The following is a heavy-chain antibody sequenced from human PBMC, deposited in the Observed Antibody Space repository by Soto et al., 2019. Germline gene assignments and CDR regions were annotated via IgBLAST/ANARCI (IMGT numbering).Heavy chain of an antibody. Sequence: QVQLVQSGAEVKKPGASVRVSCKASGYTFTSYDINWVRQATGQGLEWMGWMNPNSGNTGYAQKFQGRVTMTRNTSISTAYMELSSLRSEDTAVYYCARSVEWLASFDYWGQGTLVTVSS. D-gene: IGHD6-19*01. CDR3: ARSVEWLASFDY. J-gene: IGHJ4*02. CDR1: GYTFTSYD. V-gene: IGHV1-8*01. CDR2: MNPNSGNT.